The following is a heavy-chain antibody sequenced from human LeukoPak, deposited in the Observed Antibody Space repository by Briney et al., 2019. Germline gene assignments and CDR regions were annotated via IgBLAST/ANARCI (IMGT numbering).Heavy chain of an antibody. D-gene: IGHD3-10*01. CDR2: IYTSGST. Sequence: SETLSLTCTVSGYSISSGTYYWSWIRQPAGKGLEWIGRIYTSGSTKYNPSLKSRVTISVDTSKNQFSLRLSSVTAADTAVYYCAREFWNYRSGNLQAFDIWGQGTMVTVSS. CDR3: AREFWNYRSGNLQAFDI. J-gene: IGHJ3*02. CDR1: GYSISSGTYY. V-gene: IGHV4-61*02.